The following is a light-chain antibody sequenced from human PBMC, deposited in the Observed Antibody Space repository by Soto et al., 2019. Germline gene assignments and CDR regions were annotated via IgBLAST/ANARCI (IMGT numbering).Light chain of an antibody. V-gene: IGLV2-14*01. CDR1: SSDVGGYSY. Sequence: QSVLTQPASVSGSPGESITISCTGTSSDVGGYSYVSWYQQHPGKAPKLMIYDVTNRPSGVSNRFSGSKSGNAASLTISGLRAKDEADYYCSSYTSISTYVFGTGTKVTVL. CDR2: DVT. CDR3: SSYTSISTYV. J-gene: IGLJ1*01.